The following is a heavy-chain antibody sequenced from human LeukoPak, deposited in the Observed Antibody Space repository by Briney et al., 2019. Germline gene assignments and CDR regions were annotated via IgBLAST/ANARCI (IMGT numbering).Heavy chain of an antibody. CDR1: AFIFSSHG. Sequence: GRSLRLSCAASAFIFSSHGMSWVRQAQGKGLEWVSGISNSGGSTYYADSVKGRFTISRDNSKNTTYLQIDSLRAEDTAINYCAKSDELATIQAAFDIWGQGTMLSVSS. V-gene: IGHV3-23*01. CDR3: AKSDELATIQAAFDI. J-gene: IGHJ3*02. CDR2: ISNSGGST. D-gene: IGHD5-24*01.